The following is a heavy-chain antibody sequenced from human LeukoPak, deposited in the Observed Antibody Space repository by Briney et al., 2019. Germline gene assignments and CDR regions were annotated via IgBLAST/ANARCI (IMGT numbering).Heavy chain of an antibody. CDR1: GFTFSNVW. D-gene: IGHD5-18*01. CDR3: ARDVDTAILKVDY. Sequence: GGSLRLSCAASGFTFSNVWMSWVRQAPGKGLEWVAVISYDGSNKYYADSVKGRFTISRDNSKNTVYLQMNSLRVEDMAVYYCARDVDTAILKVDYWGQGTLVTVSS. CDR2: ISYDGSNK. V-gene: IGHV3-30-3*01. J-gene: IGHJ4*02.